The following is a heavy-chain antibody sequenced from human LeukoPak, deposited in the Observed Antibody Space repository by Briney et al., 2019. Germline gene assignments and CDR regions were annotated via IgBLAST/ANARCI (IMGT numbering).Heavy chain of an antibody. V-gene: IGHV4-39*07. J-gene: IGHJ3*02. CDR2: IYYSGST. CDR1: GGSISSSSYY. Sequence: SETLSLTCTVSGGSISSSSYYWGWIRQPPGKGLEWIGSIYYSGSTYYNPSLKSRVTISVDTSKNQFSLKLSSVTAADTAVYYCARFDSRTYRDGFDIWGQGTMVTVSS. CDR3: ARFDSRTYRDGFDI. D-gene: IGHD3-22*01.